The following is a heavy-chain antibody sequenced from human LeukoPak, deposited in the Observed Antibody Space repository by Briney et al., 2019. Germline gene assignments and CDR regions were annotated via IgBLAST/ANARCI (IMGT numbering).Heavy chain of an antibody. Sequence: PGGSLRLSCAASGFTFSDYYMSWIRQAPGKGLEWLSYISSGGSTIYYADSVKGRFTISRDNAKNSLYLQMNSLRAEDTAVYYCARPPPRGQWLAYFDYWGQGTLVTVSS. CDR2: ISSGGSTI. J-gene: IGHJ4*02. V-gene: IGHV3-11*04. CDR3: ARPPPRGQWLAYFDY. D-gene: IGHD6-19*01. CDR1: GFTFSDYY.